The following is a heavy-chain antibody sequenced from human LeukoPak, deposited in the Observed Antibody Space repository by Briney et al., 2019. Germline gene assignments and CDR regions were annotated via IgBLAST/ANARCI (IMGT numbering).Heavy chain of an antibody. Sequence: ASVKVSCKASGYTFTGYYMHWVRQAPGQGLEWMGWISAYNGNTNYAQKLQGRVTMTTDTSTSTAYMELRSLRSDDTAVYYCARDSKIGQQLPYYWGQGTLVTVSS. CDR2: ISAYNGNT. CDR1: GYTFTGYY. CDR3: ARDSKIGQQLPYY. V-gene: IGHV1-18*04. J-gene: IGHJ4*02. D-gene: IGHD6-13*01.